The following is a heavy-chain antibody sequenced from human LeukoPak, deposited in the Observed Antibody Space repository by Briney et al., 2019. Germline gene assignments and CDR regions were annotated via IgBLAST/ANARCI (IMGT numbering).Heavy chain of an antibody. CDR3: ATKGYYDFWSGDYYYYGMDV. D-gene: IGHD3-3*01. V-gene: IGHV3-21*04. Sequence: RGSLRLSCAASGFTFSSYSMNWVRQAPGKGLEWVSSISSSSSYIYYADSVKGRFTISRDNSKNTLYLQMNSLRAEDTAVYYCATKGYYDFWSGDYYYYGMDVWGQGTTVTVSS. CDR2: ISSSSSYI. CDR1: GFTFSSYS. J-gene: IGHJ6*02.